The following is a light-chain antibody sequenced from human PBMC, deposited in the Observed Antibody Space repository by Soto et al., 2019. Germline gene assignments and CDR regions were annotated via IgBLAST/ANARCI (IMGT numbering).Light chain of an antibody. CDR1: SGHSNYA. CDR3: QTWGTGIVV. CDR2: LHSDGSH. V-gene: IGLV4-69*01. Sequence: QSVLTQSPSASASLGASVKLACTLSSGHSNYAIAWHQQQPEKGPRYLMKLHSDGSHSKGDGIPDRFSGSSSGAERYLTISGLQSDDEADYYCQTWGTGIVVFGGGTKLTVL. J-gene: IGLJ2*01.